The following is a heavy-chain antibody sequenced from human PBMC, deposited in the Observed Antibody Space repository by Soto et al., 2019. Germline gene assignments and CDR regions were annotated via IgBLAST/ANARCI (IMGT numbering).Heavy chain of an antibody. V-gene: IGHV4-59*12. CDR2: IYHSGST. D-gene: IGHD2-2*02. J-gene: IGHJ6*02. CDR1: GGSISSYY. CDR3: AREGYCSSTSCYRRYYYYYYGMDV. Sequence: SETLSLTCTVSGGSISSYYWSWIRQPPGKGLEWIGYIYHSGSTYYNPSLKSRVTISVDRSKNQFSLKLSSVTAADTAVYYCAREGYCSSTSCYRRYYYYYYGMDVWGQGTTVTVSS.